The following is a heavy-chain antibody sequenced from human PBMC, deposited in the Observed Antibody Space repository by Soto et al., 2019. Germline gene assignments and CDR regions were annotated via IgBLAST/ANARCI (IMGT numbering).Heavy chain of an antibody. CDR3: AKDRPLYCDILTGTNWFDP. D-gene: IGHD3-9*01. CDR1: VLTFINYE. J-gene: IGHJ5*02. Sequence: GGSLRLSCSPSVLTFINYEMNCVRQAPGKGLEWVSYIGRSGTTTYYADSVKGRFTISRDNSKNTLYLQMNSLRAEDTAVYYCAKDRPLYCDILTGTNWFDPWGQGTLVTVCS. V-gene: IGHV3-23*01. CDR2: IGRSGTTT.